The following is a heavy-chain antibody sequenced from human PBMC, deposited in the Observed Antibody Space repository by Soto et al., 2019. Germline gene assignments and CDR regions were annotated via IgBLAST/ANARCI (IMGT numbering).Heavy chain of an antibody. CDR2: IYHSGST. J-gene: IGHJ3*01. V-gene: IGHV4-4*02. CDR1: SGSISSRKW. CDR3: SSKLGELFGDVFDF. Sequence: SETLALTCAVPSGSISSRKWSTSVRQSPGKGLEWIGEIYHSGSTNYNPSLKSRVTISIDKSNNQFSLKLSSVTAADTAVYYCSSKLGELFGDVFDFWGQRTMVT. D-gene: IGHD3-10*01.